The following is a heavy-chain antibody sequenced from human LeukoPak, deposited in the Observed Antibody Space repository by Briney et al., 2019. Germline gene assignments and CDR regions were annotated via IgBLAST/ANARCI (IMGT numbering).Heavy chain of an antibody. CDR1: GFTFSSYS. CDR2: ISSSSSTI. Sequence: GGSLRPSCAASGFTFSSYSMNWVRQAPGKGLEWVSYISSSSSTIYYADSVKGRFTISRDNAKNSLYLQMNSLRAEDTAVYYCARGHDFWSGYLPSGYWGQGTLVTVSS. J-gene: IGHJ4*02. D-gene: IGHD3-3*01. CDR3: ARGHDFWSGYLPSGY. V-gene: IGHV3-48*01.